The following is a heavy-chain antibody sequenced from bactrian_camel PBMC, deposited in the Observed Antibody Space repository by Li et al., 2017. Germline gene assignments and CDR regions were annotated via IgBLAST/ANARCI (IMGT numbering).Heavy chain of an antibody. V-gene: IGHV3S10*01. J-gene: IGHJ4*01. CDR1: GFTFSSFA. D-gene: IGHD7*01. CDR2: IDRDGST. CDR3: AAGRVPWWSELQTINYAH. Sequence: DVQLVESGGGLVQPGGSLRLSCAASGFTFSSFAMSWVRQALGKQREGVGGIDRDGSTTYAYSVKGRFTISKDNAKNTLYLQMNSLRPEDTAVYYCAAGRVPWWSELQTINYAHWGQGTQVTVS.